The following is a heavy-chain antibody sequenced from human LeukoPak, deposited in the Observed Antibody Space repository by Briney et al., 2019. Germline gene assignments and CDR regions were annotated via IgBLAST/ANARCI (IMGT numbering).Heavy chain of an antibody. CDR1: GYPIGSGYY. Sequence: SETLSLTCAVSGYPIGSGYYWGWIRQPPGKGLEWIGYFYHSGSTYYNPSLKSRVTISVDTSKNQFSLKLSSVTAADTAVYYCARLRGSSWYYFDYWGQGTLVTVSS. V-gene: IGHV4-38-2*01. CDR2: FYHSGST. D-gene: IGHD6-13*01. CDR3: ARLRGSSWYYFDY. J-gene: IGHJ4*02.